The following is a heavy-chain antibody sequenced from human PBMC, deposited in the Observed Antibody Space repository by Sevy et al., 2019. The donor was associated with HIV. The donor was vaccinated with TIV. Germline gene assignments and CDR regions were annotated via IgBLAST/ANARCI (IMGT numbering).Heavy chain of an antibody. Sequence: SQTLSLTCAISGDSVSNNRAAWNWIRQSPSRSPEWLGRTYYRSNWVYDYAVSVKSRITINADTSKNQFSLKLSSVTAADTAVYYCASLGYCSGGSCYSDSDYWGQGTLVTVSS. J-gene: IGHJ4*02. CDR1: GDSVSNNRAA. CDR2: TYYRSNWVY. V-gene: IGHV6-1*01. D-gene: IGHD2-15*01. CDR3: ASLGYCSGGSCYSDSDY.